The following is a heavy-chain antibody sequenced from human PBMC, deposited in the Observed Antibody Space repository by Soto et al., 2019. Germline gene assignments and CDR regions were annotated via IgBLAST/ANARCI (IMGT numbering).Heavy chain of an antibody. J-gene: IGHJ6*03. CDR2: IYPGDSDT. Sequence: GESLKISCKGSGYSFTSYWIGWVRQMPGKGLEWMGIIYPGDSDTRYSPSFQGQVTISADKSISTAYLQWSSLKASDTAMYYCARQSTVTPPGYYYYYYMDVWGKGTTVTVSS. D-gene: IGHD4-17*01. CDR3: ARQSTVTPPGYYYYYYMDV. V-gene: IGHV5-51*01. CDR1: GYSFTSYW.